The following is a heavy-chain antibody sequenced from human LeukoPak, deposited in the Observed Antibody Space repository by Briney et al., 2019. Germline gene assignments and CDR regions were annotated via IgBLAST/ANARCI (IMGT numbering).Heavy chain of an antibody. Sequence: PGGSLRLSCAASGFTFSSMNWVRQAPGKGLEWVSYISSSSSTIYYADSVKGRFTISRDNAKNSLYLQMNSLRAEDTAVYYCARDPIAAAGYFDYWGQGTLVTVSS. CDR2: ISSSSSTI. CDR3: ARDPIAAAGYFDY. V-gene: IGHV3-48*04. J-gene: IGHJ4*02. CDR1: GFTFSS. D-gene: IGHD6-13*01.